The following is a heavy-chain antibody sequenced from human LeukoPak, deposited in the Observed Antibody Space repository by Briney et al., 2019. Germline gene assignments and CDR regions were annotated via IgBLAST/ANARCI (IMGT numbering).Heavy chain of an antibody. CDR1: GFTVSSNY. CDR3: AKDRGIISDY. V-gene: IGHV3-53*01. Sequence: PGGSLRLSSAASGFTVSSNYMSWVRQAPGKGLEWVSIIYSGGSTFYADSVKGRFTISRDNSKNPLYLQMNSLRAEDTAVYYCAKDRGIISDYWGQGILVTVSS. CDR2: IYSGGST. J-gene: IGHJ4*02. D-gene: IGHD3-10*01.